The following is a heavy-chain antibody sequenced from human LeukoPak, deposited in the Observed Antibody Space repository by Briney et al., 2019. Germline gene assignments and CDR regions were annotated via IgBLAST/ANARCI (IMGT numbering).Heavy chain of an antibody. V-gene: IGHV3-15*01. Sequence: GGSLRLSCAASGFTFPNAWIYWVRQAPGKGLEWVGRIKKKTDRRTTDYAAPVEGRFTISRDDSRNTVYLQMDSLKTEDTAVYYCVTDGGQLPYFTYWGQGNLATVSS. CDR2: IKKKTDRRTT. CDR3: VTDGGQLPYFTY. CDR1: GFTFPNAW. J-gene: IGHJ1*01. D-gene: IGHD3-3*01.